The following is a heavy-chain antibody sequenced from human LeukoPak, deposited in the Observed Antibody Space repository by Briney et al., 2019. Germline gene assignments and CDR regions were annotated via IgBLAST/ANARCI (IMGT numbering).Heavy chain of an antibody. J-gene: IGHJ6*02. D-gene: IGHD2-2*01. Sequence: GGSLRLSCAASGFTFSSYGMHWVRQAPGKGLEWVAVIWYDGSNKYYADSVKGRFTISRDNSKNTLYLQMNSLRAEDTAVYYCARDLEDCSSTSCSDYYGMDVWGQGTTVTVSS. CDR1: GFTFSSYG. V-gene: IGHV3-33*01. CDR3: ARDLEDCSSTSCSDYYGMDV. CDR2: IWYDGSNK.